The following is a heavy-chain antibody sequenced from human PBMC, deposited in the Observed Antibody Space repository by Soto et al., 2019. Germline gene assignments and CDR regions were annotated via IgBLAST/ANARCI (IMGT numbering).Heavy chain of an antibody. CDR1: GGTFSSYA. CDR2: IIPIFGSA. Sequence: QVQLVQSGAEVKKPGSSVKVSCKASGGTFSSYAISWVRQAPGQGLEWMGGIIPIFGSANYAQKFQGRVTIAADESTSTVYMELSSLRFEDTAVYYCARDGDYSNMDVWGQGTTVTVSS. CDR3: ARDGDYSNMDV. J-gene: IGHJ6*02. D-gene: IGHD4-4*01. V-gene: IGHV1-69*01.